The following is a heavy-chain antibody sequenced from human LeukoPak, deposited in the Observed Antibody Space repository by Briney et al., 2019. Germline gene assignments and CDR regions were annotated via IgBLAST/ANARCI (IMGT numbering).Heavy chain of an antibody. CDR1: GGSISSYY. CDR3: ARYSSSWYGRPSYYGMDV. CDR2: IYYSGST. Sequence: PSETLSLTCTVSGGSISSYYWSWIRQPPGKGLEWIGYIYYSGSTNYNPSLKSRVTISVDTSKNQFSLKLSSVTAADTAVYYCARYSSSWYGRPSYYGMDVWGQGTTVTVSS. V-gene: IGHV4-59*01. D-gene: IGHD6-13*01. J-gene: IGHJ6*02.